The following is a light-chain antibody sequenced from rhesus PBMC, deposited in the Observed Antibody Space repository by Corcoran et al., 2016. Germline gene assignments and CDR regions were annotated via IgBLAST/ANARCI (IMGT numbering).Light chain of an antibody. CDR2: GTS. CDR3: QQDYRWPPT. J-gene: IGKJ4*01. V-gene: IGKV3-42*01. Sequence: EIVMTQSPATLSLSPGERATLSCRASQSVNSDLAWYKQKPGQAPKFFIYGTSTRATGIPDRVTARGSGTEFSLTSSSLEPEDVGVYYCQQDYRWPPTLGGGTKVELK. CDR1: QSVNSD.